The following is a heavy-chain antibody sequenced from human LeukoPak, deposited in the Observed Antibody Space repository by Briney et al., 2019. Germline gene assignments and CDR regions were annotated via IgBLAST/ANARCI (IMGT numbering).Heavy chain of an antibody. Sequence: GGCLRLSCAASGFTFSSYDMTWVRQAPGRGLEWVSSMRPSGDNTYYGDSVKGRFTISRDNSRNSLYLQMNSLGAEDTALYFCARRRVTVVRGVDITSYYFDYWGQGTLVTVSS. CDR2: MRPSGDNT. V-gene: IGHV3-23*01. J-gene: IGHJ4*02. D-gene: IGHD3-10*01. CDR3: ARRRVTVVRGVDITSYYFDY. CDR1: GFTFSSYD.